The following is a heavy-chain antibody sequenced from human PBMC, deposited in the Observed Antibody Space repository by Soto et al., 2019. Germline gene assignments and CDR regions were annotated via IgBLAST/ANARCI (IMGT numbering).Heavy chain of an antibody. CDR3: ARDPYYYDSSGYN. V-gene: IGHV4-30-4*01. J-gene: IGHJ4*02. CDR2: IYYSGST. CDR1: GGSISSGDYY. Sequence: TLSLTCTVSGGSISSGDYYWSWIRQPPGKGLEWIGYIYYSGSTYYNPSLKSRVTISIDTSKNQFSLKLSSVTAADTAVYYCARDPYYYDSSGYNWGQGTLVTVSS. D-gene: IGHD3-22*01.